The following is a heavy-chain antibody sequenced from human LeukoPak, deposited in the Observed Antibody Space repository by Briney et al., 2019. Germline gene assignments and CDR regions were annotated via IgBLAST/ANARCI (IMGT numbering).Heavy chain of an antibody. V-gene: IGHV4-59*12. CDR3: VGGNYDSRGYSNGVDI. CDR2: NSYSGST. J-gene: IGHJ3*02. CDR1: GVSLTSSY. Sequence: PSATLSPTCTVSGVSLTSSYWSWIRQPPGERLEWVGFNSYSGSTNSNPSLKSRVTISADTSKNPFSLKLNSVTAADTAVYYCVGGNYDSRGYSNGVDIWGQGAMVTVSS. D-gene: IGHD3-22*01.